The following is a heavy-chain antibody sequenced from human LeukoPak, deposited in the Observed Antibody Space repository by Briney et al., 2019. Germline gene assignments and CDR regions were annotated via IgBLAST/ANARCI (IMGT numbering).Heavy chain of an antibody. CDR3: VRGMGAIDY. CDR2: ISSSSSST. J-gene: IGHJ4*02. CDR1: GFTFSSYG. V-gene: IGHV3-48*02. Sequence: QTGGSLRLSCAASGFTFSSYGMNWVRQAPGKGLEWVSYISSSSSSTYYADSVKGRFTISRDNAKNSLYLQMNSLRDEDTAVYSCVRGMGAIDYWGQGTLVTVSS. D-gene: IGHD4/OR15-4a*01.